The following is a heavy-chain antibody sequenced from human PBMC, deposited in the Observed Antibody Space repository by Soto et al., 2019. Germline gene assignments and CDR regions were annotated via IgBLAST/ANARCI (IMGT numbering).Heavy chain of an antibody. V-gene: IGHV4-4*02. D-gene: IGHD3-22*01. CDR2: IYHSGST. J-gene: IGHJ5*02. CDR1: GGSISSSNL. Sequence: PSETLSLTCAVSGGSISSSNLWSCVRQPPGKGLDWIGEIYHSGSTNYNPSLKSRVTISVDKSKNQFSLKLSSVTAADTAVYYCARDTGITSEYYYDSSGYYRSENWFDPWGQGTLVTVSS. CDR3: ARDTGITSEYYYDSSGYYRSENWFDP.